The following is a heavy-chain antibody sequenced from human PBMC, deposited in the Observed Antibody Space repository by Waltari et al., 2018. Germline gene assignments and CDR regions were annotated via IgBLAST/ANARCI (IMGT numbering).Heavy chain of an antibody. CDR1: GGSFSGYY. D-gene: IGHD6-13*01. V-gene: IGHV4-34*01. CDR2: INHSGST. Sequence: QVQLQQWGAGLLKPSETLSLTCAVYGGSFSGYYWSWIRQPPGQGLEWIGEINHSGSTNYNPSLKSRVTISVDTSKNQFSLKLSSVTAADTAVYYCARPRYSSSWYFGSYYFDYWGQGTLVTVSS. J-gene: IGHJ4*02. CDR3: ARPRYSSSWYFGSYYFDY.